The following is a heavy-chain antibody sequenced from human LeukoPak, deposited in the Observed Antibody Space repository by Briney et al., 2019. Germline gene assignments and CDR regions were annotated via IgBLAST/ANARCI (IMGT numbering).Heavy chain of an antibody. J-gene: IGHJ4*02. CDR1: GGSISSYY. CDR3: ARGYTAMVTDY. Sequence: SETLSLTCTVSGGSISSYYWSWIRQPPGKGLEWIGYIYYSGSTNYDPSLKSRVTISVDTSKNQFSLKLSSVTAADTAVYYCARGYTAMVTDYWGQGTLVTVSS. D-gene: IGHD5-18*01. CDR2: IYYSGST. V-gene: IGHV4-59*01.